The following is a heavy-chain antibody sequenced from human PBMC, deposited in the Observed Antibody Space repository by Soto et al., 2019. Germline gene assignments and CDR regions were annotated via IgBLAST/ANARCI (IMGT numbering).Heavy chain of an antibody. CDR2: INHSGST. J-gene: IGHJ6*02. CDR3: ARGPYSSSWYAAYYYYGMDV. V-gene: IGHV4-34*01. CDR1: GGSFSGYY. D-gene: IGHD6-13*01. Sequence: SETLSLTCAVYGGSFSGYYWSWIRQPPGKGLEWIGEINHSGSTNYNPSLKSRVTISVDTSKEQFSLKLSSVTVADTAVYYCARGPYSSSWYAAYYYYGMDVWGQGTTVTVSS.